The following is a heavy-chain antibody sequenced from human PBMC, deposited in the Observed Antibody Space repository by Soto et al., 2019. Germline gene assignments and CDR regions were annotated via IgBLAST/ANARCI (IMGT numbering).Heavy chain of an antibody. CDR2: IWYDGSNK. CDR3: AREPPPTKAVAPGFVTYYGMDV. Sequence: GGSLRLSCAASGFTFSSYGMHWVRQAPGKGLEWVAVIWYDGSNKYYADSVKGRFTISRDNSKNTLYLQMNSLRAEDTAVYYCAREPPPTKAVAPGFVTYYGMDVWGQGTTVTVSS. D-gene: IGHD6-19*01. V-gene: IGHV3-33*01. J-gene: IGHJ6*02. CDR1: GFTFSSYG.